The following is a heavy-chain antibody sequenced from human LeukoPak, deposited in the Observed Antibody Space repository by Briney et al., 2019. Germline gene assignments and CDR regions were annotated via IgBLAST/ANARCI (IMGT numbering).Heavy chain of an antibody. Sequence: GGSLRLSCAASGFTFSDHYMDWVRQAPGKGLEWVGRTRNKANSYTTEYAASVKGRFTISRDDSKNSLYLQMNSLKTEDTAVYYCARVSLLLWCHDYWGQGTLVTVSS. CDR3: ARVSLLLWCHDY. CDR2: TRNKANSYTT. J-gene: IGHJ4*02. V-gene: IGHV3-72*01. CDR1: GFTFSDHY. D-gene: IGHD2-21*01.